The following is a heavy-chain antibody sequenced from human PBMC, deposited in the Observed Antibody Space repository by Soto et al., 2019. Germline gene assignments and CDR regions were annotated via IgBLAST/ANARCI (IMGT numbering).Heavy chain of an antibody. CDR1: GGSISSYY. CDR3: ARGAITMVRGVPDAFDI. V-gene: IGHV4-59*01. CDR2: IYYSGST. Sequence: SETLSLTCTVSGGSISSYYWSWIRQPPGKGLEWIGYIYYSGSTNYNPSLKSRVTISVDTSKNQFSLKLSSVTAADTAVYYCARGAITMVRGVPDAFDIWGQGTMVTVSS. D-gene: IGHD3-10*01. J-gene: IGHJ3*02.